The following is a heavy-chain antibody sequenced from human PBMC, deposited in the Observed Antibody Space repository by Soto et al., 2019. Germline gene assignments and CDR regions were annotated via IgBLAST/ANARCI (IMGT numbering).Heavy chain of an antibody. Sequence: SETLSLTCTVSGGSISSYYWSWIRQPPGKGLEWIGYIYHSGSTYYNPSLKSRVTISIDRSKNQFSLKLSSVTAADTAVYYGARVPDYWGQGILVTVSS. V-gene: IGHV4-59*12. CDR3: ARVPDY. D-gene: IGHD2-2*01. CDR1: GGSISSYY. CDR2: IYHSGST. J-gene: IGHJ4*02.